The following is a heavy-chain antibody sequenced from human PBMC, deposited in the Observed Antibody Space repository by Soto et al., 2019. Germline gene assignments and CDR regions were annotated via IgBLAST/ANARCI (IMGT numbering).Heavy chain of an antibody. CDR1: GFTFSSYW. Sequence: EVRLVESGGGLVQPGGSLRLSCAASGFTFSSYWMSWVRQAPGKGLEWVANIKQDGSEKYYVDSVKGRFTISRDNAKNSLYLQMNSLRAEDTAVYYCARGGRIAVAGTRGWFDPWGQGTLVTVSS. V-gene: IGHV3-7*03. CDR3: ARGGRIAVAGTRGWFDP. D-gene: IGHD6-19*01. J-gene: IGHJ5*02. CDR2: IKQDGSEK.